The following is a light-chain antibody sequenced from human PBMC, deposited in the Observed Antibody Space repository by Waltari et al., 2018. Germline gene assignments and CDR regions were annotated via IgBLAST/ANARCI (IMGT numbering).Light chain of an antibody. CDR2: EVT. V-gene: IGLV2-8*01. J-gene: IGLJ2*01. Sequence: QSALTQPPSASGSLGQSVTISCTGTGSDVGGYKYVSWYQQYPGKAPKLLIYEVTKRPSGVPDRFSGFKSGNTASLTVSGLRAEDEGDYYCSSYAATNNVIFGGGTNLTVL. CDR1: GSDVGGYKY. CDR3: SSYAATNNVI.